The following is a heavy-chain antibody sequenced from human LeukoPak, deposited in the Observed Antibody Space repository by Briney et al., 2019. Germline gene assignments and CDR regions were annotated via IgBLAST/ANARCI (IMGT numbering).Heavy chain of an antibody. D-gene: IGHD3-22*01. J-gene: IGHJ4*02. CDR1: GFTFSNYA. CDR2: ISYDGRNK. V-gene: IGHV3-30*04. Sequence: GRSLRLSCAASGFTFSNYAMHWVRQAPGKGLEWVAVISYDGRNKQYADSAKGRFTISRDNSKNTPYLQTNSLRAEDTAVYYCARGQFRLHSYDGSTFDYWGQGTLVSVSS. CDR3: ARGQFRLHSYDGSTFDY.